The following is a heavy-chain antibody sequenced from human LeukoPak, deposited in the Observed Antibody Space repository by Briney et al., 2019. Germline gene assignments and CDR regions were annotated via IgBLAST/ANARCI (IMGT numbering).Heavy chain of an antibody. J-gene: IGHJ4*02. V-gene: IGHV4-34*01. CDR3: AREGRTGAGYDY. CDR1: GGSFSGYY. D-gene: IGHD1-26*01. CDR2: INHSGST. Sequence: PSETLSLTCAVYGGSFSGYYWSWIRQPPGKGLEWIGEINHSGSTNYNPSLKSRVTISVDTSKNQFSLKLSSVTAADTAVYYCAREGRTGAGYDYWGQGTLVTVSS.